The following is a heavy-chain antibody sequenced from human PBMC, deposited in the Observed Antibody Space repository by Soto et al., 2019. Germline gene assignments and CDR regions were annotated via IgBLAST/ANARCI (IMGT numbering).Heavy chain of an antibody. Sequence: GGSLRLSCAASGFTFSNYAMTWVRQAPGKGLEWVSGISGSGGTTFYAGFVKGRFPISRDNSKNTLYLQMNSLRAEDTAVYYCALRYCSRTTCPPLNSYFYMDVWGKGTPVTVSS. J-gene: IGHJ6*03. CDR2: ISGSGGTT. CDR1: GFTFSNYA. V-gene: IGHV3-23*01. CDR3: ALRYCSRTTCPPLNSYFYMDV. D-gene: IGHD2-2*01.